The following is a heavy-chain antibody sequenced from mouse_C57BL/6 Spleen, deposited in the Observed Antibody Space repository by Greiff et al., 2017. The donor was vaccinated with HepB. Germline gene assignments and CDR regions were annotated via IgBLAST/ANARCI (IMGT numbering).Heavy chain of an antibody. CDR1: GYTFTSYW. D-gene: IGHD4-1*01. Sequence: QVQLQQPGAELVKPGASVKLSCKASGYTFTSYWMQWVKQRPGQGLEWIGEIDPSDSYTNYNQKFKGKATLTVDTSSSTAYMQRSSLTSEDSAVYYCARSRTGTGYFDVWGTGTTVTVSS. V-gene: IGHV1-50*01. CDR3: ARSRTGTGYFDV. CDR2: IDPSDSYT. J-gene: IGHJ1*03.